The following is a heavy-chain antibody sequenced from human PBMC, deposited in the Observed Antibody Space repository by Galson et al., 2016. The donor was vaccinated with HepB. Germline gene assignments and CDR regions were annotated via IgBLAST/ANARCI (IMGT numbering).Heavy chain of an antibody. CDR3: ARDDYFRLGY. D-gene: IGHD3-16*01. J-gene: IGHJ4*02. CDR2: VTSSSDTM. Sequence: FLRLAGAAAGFIFSVYNMDWAGRGPGTGLEWIAWVTSSSDTMYYADSVKGRFTSSRDNAKNSLYLEMNSLRGEDTAVYYCARDDYFRLGYWGQGTLVTVSS. V-gene: IGHV3-48*01. CDR1: GFIFSVYN.